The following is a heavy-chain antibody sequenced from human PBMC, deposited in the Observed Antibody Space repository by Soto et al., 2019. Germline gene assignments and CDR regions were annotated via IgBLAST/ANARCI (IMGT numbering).Heavy chain of an antibody. CDR1: GFTFSSYG. V-gene: IGHV3-30*18. D-gene: IGHD3-22*01. Sequence: ESGGGVVQPGRSLRLSCAASGFTFSSYGMHWVRQAPGKGLEWVAVISYDGSNKYYADSVKGRFTISRDNSKNTLYLQMNSLIAEDTAVYYCAKGLYYYDSSGYHFDYWGQGTLVTVSS. CDR3: AKGLYYYDSSGYHFDY. J-gene: IGHJ4*02. CDR2: ISYDGSNK.